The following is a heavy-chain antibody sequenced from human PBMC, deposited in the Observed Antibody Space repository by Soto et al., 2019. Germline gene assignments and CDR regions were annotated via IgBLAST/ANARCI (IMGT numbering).Heavy chain of an antibody. Sequence: QVQLVQSGAEVKKPGASVKVSCKASGYTFSSYAMHWVRQAHGKRLEWMGWINAGNGNTKYSQKFQGRVTITRDTSAITDYMELSSLRSDDTAVYYCASSYSNYAIIDYYYGMDVWGQVTTVTVSS. CDR3: ASSYSNYAIIDYYYGMDV. V-gene: IGHV1-3*01. CDR1: GYTFSSYA. D-gene: IGHD4-4*01. CDR2: INAGNGNT. J-gene: IGHJ6*02.